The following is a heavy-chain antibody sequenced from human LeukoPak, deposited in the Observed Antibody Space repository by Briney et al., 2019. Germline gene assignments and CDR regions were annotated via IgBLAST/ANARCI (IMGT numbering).Heavy chain of an antibody. CDR2: INHSGST. D-gene: IGHD2-15*01. J-gene: IGHJ2*01. Sequence: SETLSLTCAVYGGSFSGYYWSWIRQPPGKGLEWIGEINHSGSTNYNPSLKSRVTISVDTSKNQFSLKLSSVTAADTAVYYCARRKRVARHYWYFDLWGRGTLVTVSS. V-gene: IGHV4-34*01. CDR1: GGSFSGYY. CDR3: ARRKRVARHYWYFDL.